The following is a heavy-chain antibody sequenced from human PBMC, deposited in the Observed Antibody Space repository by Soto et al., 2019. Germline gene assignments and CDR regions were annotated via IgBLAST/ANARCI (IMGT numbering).Heavy chain of an antibody. D-gene: IGHD4-17*01. Sequence: GPRTWETSETLSLTCTVSGGSINNYYWSWIRQPPGKRLEWIGYIFYSGSPTYNPSLKSRVTMSVDTSKXXXXXNLRSVTAADTAVYYCARGSDYGRYWGQGTLVTVSS. CDR3: ARGSDYGRY. CDR2: IFYSGSP. V-gene: IGHV4-59*01. CDR1: GGSINNYY. J-gene: IGHJ4*02.